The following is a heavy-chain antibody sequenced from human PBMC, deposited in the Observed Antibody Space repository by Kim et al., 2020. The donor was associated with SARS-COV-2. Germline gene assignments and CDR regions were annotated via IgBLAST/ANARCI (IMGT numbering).Heavy chain of an antibody. CDR3: ARSGWYSSGWGFDY. V-gene: IGHV1-3*01. J-gene: IGHJ4*02. Sequence: SQKFQGRVTITRDTSASTAYMELSSLRSEDTAVYYCARSGWYSSGWGFDYWGQGTLVTVSS. D-gene: IGHD6-19*01.